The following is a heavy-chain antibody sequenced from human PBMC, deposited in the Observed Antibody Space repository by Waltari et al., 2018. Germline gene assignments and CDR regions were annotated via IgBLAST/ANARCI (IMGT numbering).Heavy chain of an antibody. CDR3: ARGGIHYYDSSGLGG. D-gene: IGHD3-22*01. Sequence: EVQLVESGGGLIQPGGSLRLSCAASGFTVSSNYMSWVRQAPGKGLEWVSVIYSGGSTYYADSVKGRFTISRDNSKNTLYLQMNSLRAEDTAVYYCARGGIHYYDSSGLGGWGRGTLVTVSS. CDR2: IYSGGST. V-gene: IGHV3-53*01. J-gene: IGHJ4*02. CDR1: GFTVSSNY.